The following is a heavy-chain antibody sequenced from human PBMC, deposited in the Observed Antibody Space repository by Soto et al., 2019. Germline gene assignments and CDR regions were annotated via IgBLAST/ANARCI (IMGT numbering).Heavy chain of an antibody. Sequence: ASVKVSCKTSGYTFSNYGITWVRQAPGQPLEWLGWISLYSDGTNYAQKFQGRVSMTTDTATTTAYMELRSLRSDDTAVYYCARVVPGAEAWFGPWGQGTLVTVSS. CDR2: ISLYSDGT. CDR3: ARVVPGAEAWFGP. J-gene: IGHJ5*02. CDR1: GYTFSNYG. V-gene: IGHV1-18*01. D-gene: IGHD2-2*01.